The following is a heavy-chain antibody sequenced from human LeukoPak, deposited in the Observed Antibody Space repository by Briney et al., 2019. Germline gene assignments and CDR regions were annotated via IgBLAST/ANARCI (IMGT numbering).Heavy chain of an antibody. CDR1: GGSISSYY. Sequence: SETLSLTCTVSGGSISSYYWSWIRQPPGKGREWIGYIYYSGSTNYNPSPKSRVTISVDTSKNQFSLKLSSVTAADTAVYYCARNFVVVSSLGFDPWGQGTLVTVSS. CDR2: IYYSGST. V-gene: IGHV4-59*01. CDR3: ARNFVVVSSLGFDP. J-gene: IGHJ5*02. D-gene: IGHD2-2*01.